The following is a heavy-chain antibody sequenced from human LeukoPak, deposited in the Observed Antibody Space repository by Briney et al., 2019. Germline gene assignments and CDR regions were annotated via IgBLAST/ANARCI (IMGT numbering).Heavy chain of an antibody. Sequence: GGSLRLSCAASGLTLSGYGMNWVRQAPGKGLEWVALIRFDESNKYYADSVKGRFTISRDNAKNSLYLQMNSLRAEDTAVYYCAKDSYYDYVWGSYRTDAFDIWGQGTMVTVSS. J-gene: IGHJ3*02. CDR2: IRFDESNK. CDR1: GLTLSGYG. V-gene: IGHV3-30*02. CDR3: AKDSYYDYVWGSYRTDAFDI. D-gene: IGHD3-16*02.